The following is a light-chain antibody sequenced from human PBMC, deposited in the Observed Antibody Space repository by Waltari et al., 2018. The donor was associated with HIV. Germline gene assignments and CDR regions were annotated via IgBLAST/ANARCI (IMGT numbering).Light chain of an antibody. CDR3: NSRDSSDTHVV. Sequence: SSELTQDPAVSVALGQTVRITCQGNSLRSYYASWYQQKPGQAPVLVIYGKHNRPSGLPDRFSGSSSGNTASLTITGTQAEDEADYYCNSRDSSDTHVVFGGGTKLTVL. CDR2: GKH. J-gene: IGLJ2*01. V-gene: IGLV3-19*01. CDR1: SLRSYY.